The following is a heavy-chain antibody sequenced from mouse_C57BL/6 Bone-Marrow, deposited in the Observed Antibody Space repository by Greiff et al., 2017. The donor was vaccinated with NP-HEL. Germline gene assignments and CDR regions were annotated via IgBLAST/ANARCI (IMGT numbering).Heavy chain of an antibody. CDR2: ISSGGSYT. J-gene: IGHJ3*01. CDR3: ESPYDYGVDWFAF. CDR1: GFTFSSYG. Sequence: EVMLVESGGDLVKPGGSLKLSCAASGFTFSSYGMSWVRQTPDKRLEWVATISSGGSYTYYPDSVKGRFTISRDNAKNTLYLQMSSLKSEDTAMYYCESPYDYGVDWFAFWGQGTLVTVSA. D-gene: IGHD2-4*01. V-gene: IGHV5-6*02.